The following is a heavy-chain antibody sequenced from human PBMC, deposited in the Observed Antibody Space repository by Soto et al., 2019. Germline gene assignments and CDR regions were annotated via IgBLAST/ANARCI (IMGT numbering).Heavy chain of an antibody. J-gene: IGHJ3*02. CDR2: ISWNSGSI. Sequence: GGSLRLSCAASGFTFDDYAMHWVRQAPGKGLEWVSGISWNSGSICYADSVKGRFTISRDNAKNSLYLQMNSLRAEDTALYYCAKDFYYYDSSGYYYGAFDIWGQGTMVTVSS. D-gene: IGHD3-22*01. V-gene: IGHV3-9*01. CDR3: AKDFYYYDSSGYYYGAFDI. CDR1: GFTFDDYA.